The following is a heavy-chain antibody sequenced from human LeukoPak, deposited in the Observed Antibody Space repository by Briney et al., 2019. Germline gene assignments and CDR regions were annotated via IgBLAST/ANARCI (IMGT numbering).Heavy chain of an antibody. J-gene: IGHJ4*02. V-gene: IGHV1-2*02. CDR2: INPNSGGT. Sequence: ASVKVSCKVSGYTFTSYDINWVRQATGQGLEWMGWINPNSGGTNYAQKFQGRVTMTRDTSISTAYMELSRLRSDDTAVYYCARAGTELEPAIDYWGQGTLVTVSS. CDR3: ARAGTELEPAIDY. D-gene: IGHD1-1*01. CDR1: GYTFTSYD.